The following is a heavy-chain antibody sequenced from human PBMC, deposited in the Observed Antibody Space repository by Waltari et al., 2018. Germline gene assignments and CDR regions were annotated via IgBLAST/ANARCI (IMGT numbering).Heavy chain of an antibody. CDR2: ISGSGGST. CDR1: GFTFSSYA. V-gene: IGHV3-23*04. J-gene: IGHJ4*02. CDR3: ATSGWYCFDY. D-gene: IGHD6-19*01. Sequence: EVQLVESGGGLVQPGGSLRLSCAASGFTFSSYAMSWVRQAPGEGLEWVSAISGSGGSTYYADSVKGRFTISRDNAKNSLYLQMNSLRAEDTAVYYCATSGWYCFDYWGQGTLVTVSS.